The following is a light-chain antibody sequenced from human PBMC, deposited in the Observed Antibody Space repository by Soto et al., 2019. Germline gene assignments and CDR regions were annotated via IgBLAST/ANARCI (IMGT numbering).Light chain of an antibody. J-gene: IGKJ4*02. V-gene: IGKV3-20*01. Sequence: EIVMTQSPGTLSLSPGERATLSCRASQSVSSSYLAWYQQKPGQAPRLLIYGASSRATGIPDRFSGSGSGTDFTLTIGSLEPEDVAVYYCQYYGTSFTFGGGTKVEIK. CDR2: GAS. CDR1: QSVSSSY. CDR3: QYYGTSFT.